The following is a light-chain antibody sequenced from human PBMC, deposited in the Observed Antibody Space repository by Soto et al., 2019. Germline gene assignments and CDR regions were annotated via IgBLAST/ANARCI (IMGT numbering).Light chain of an antibody. CDR2: DVS. J-gene: IGLJ2*01. Sequence: QSALTQPASVSGSPGQSITVSCTGSSSDVGSYNLVSWYQQYPGKAPKLMVYDVSNRPSGVSKRFSGSKSGNTASLTISGLQAEDEADYYCSSFTVSSSVIFGGGTKLTVL. CDR1: SSDVGSYNL. CDR3: SSFTVSSSVI. V-gene: IGLV2-14*02.